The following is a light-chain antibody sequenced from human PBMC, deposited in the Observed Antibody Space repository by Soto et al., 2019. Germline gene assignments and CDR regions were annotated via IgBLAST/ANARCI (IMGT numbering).Light chain of an antibody. CDR1: SSDVGAHIY. CDR2: DVI. V-gene: IGLV2-11*01. CDR3: CSYAGSYTHV. J-gene: IGLJ1*01. Sequence: QSALTQPRSVSGSPGQSVTFSCTGTSSDVGAHIYVSWYQQHPGKAPKLIIYDVIKRPSGVPDRFSGSKSGNTASLTISGLQAEDEADYYCCSYAGSYTHVFGTGTKLTVL.